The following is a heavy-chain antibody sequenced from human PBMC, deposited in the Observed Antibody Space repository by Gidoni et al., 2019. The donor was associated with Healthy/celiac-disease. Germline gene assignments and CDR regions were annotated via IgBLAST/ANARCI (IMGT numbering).Heavy chain of an antibody. CDR3: ARGDSGYDGREAGTIDY. CDR2: IIPILGIA. D-gene: IGHD5-12*01. CDR1: GGPFSSYT. J-gene: IGHJ4*02. V-gene: IGHV1-69*02. Sequence: QVQLVQSGAEVKKPGSSVKVSCKASGGPFSSYTISWVRQAPGQGLEWMGRIIPILGIANYAQKFQGRVTITADKSTSTAYMELSSLRSEDTAVYYCARGDSGYDGREAGTIDYWGQGTLVTVSS.